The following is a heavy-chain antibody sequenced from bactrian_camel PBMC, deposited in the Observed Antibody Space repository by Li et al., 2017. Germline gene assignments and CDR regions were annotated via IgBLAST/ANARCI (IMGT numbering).Heavy chain of an antibody. V-gene: IGHV3S53*01. CDR2: IDGDGRT. D-gene: IGHD7*01. Sequence: HVQLVESGGGSVQPGESLRLSCTATTRFSTDFLDSDMGWYRQTPGNECEWVAAIDGDGRTSYADSVKVRFTISQDNAENTLYLLMNSLKPDDTAKYYCAAFEDRGGRCLDFGYWGQGTQVTVS. CDR1: TRFSTDFLDSD. J-gene: IGHJ6*01. CDR3: AAFEDRGGRCLDFGY.